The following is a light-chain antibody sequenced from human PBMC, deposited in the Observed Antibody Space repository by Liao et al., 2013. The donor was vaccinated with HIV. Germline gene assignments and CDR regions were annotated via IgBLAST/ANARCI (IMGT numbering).Light chain of an antibody. CDR3: QAWDSSIYVV. J-gene: IGLJ2*01. CDR1: KLDTKY. CDR2: QDN. Sequence: SFALTQPPSMSVSPGQTASITCSGDKLDTKYVSWYQKRPGQTPALVISQDNKRPSGIPERFSGSRSGNTATLTISGTQTMDEADYYCQAWDSSIYVVFGGGTKLTVL. V-gene: IGLV3-1*01.